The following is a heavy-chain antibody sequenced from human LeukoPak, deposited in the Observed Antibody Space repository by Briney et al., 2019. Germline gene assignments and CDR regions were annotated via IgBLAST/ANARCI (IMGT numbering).Heavy chain of an antibody. D-gene: IGHD3-9*01. CDR3: ARAYYDVLTGGGMNWFDP. CDR2: IYYSGST. J-gene: IGHJ5*02. Sequence: SETLSLTCTVSGGSISSGDYYWSWIRQPPGKGPEWIGFIYYSGSTYHNPSLKSRVTLLVDTSKDQFSLKLSSVTAADTAVYYCARAYYDVLTGGGMNWFDPWGQGTLVTVSS. CDR1: GGSISSGDYY. V-gene: IGHV4-30-4*01.